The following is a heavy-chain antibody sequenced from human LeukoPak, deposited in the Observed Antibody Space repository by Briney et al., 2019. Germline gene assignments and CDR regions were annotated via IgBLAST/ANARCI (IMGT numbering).Heavy chain of an antibody. CDR3: ARDEGSFRTPFQH. CDR1: GFTFTSYG. J-gene: IGHJ1*01. CDR2: ISDDGKKK. Sequence: PGRSLRLSCAASGFTFTSYGMHWVRQAPGKGLEWVALISDDGKKKVYADPVKGRFTISRDNAKNSLFLQMNSLRPEDTALYYCARDEGSFRTPFQHWGQGTLVTVSS. V-gene: IGHV3-30*03.